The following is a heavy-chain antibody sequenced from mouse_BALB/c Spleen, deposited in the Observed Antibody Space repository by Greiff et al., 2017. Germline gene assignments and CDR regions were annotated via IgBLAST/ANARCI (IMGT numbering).Heavy chain of an antibody. D-gene: IGHD2-1*01. J-gene: IGHJ4*01. CDR1: GFTFSDYY. V-gene: IGHV5-4*02. CDR2: ISDGGSYT. Sequence: DVKLQESGGGLVKPGGSLKLSCAASGFTFSDYYMYWVRQTPEKRLEWVATISDGGSYTYYPDSVKGRFTISRDNAKNNLYLQMSSLKSEDTAMYYCARNGNYGGYAMDYWGQGTSVTVSS. CDR3: ARNGNYGGYAMDY.